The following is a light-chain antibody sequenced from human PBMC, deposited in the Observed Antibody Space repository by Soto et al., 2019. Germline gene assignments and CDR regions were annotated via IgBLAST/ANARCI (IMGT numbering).Light chain of an antibody. J-gene: IGKJ1*01. CDR2: AAS. CDR3: KQFSVAPVT. V-gene: IGKV1-39*01. Sequence: DIQMTQSPSSLSASVGDRVTITCRASQSISSCLNWYQQKPGKAPKLLIYAASNLQSGVPSRFSGSESGTVFILTISSLQPEDFATNYCKQFSVAPVTFGQGTKVEIK. CDR1: QSISSC.